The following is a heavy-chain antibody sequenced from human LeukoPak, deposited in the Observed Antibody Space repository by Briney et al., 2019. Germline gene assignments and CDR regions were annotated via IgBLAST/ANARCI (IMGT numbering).Heavy chain of an antibody. CDR2: ISDNGGST. CDR3: VKYSSGWYDY. J-gene: IGHJ4*02. Sequence: GGSLRLSCSASGFTFNSYAIHWVRQAPGKGLQYVSAISDNGGSTYYADSVKGRFTTSRDNSKNTLYLQMSSLRAEDTAVYYCVKYSSGWYDYWGQGTLVTVSS. D-gene: IGHD6-19*01. CDR1: GFTFNSYA. V-gene: IGHV3-64D*06.